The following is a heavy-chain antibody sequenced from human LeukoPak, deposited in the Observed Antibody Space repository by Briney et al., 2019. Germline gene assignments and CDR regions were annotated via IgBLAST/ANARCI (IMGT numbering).Heavy chain of an antibody. Sequence: PGGSLRLSCSASGYFFSRYDMHCVRQAPGRGVECVLGITSNGGRTYYADSVKGRFTVYRDRTKNTLDLQIDEQRSEGTAVYYCVNGGYSGYDLDDWGEGTLVTVSS. CDR1: GYFFSRYD. CDR3: VNGGYSGYDLDD. J-gene: IGHJ4*02. V-gene: IGHV3-64D*09. CDR2: ITSNGGRT. D-gene: IGHD5-12*01.